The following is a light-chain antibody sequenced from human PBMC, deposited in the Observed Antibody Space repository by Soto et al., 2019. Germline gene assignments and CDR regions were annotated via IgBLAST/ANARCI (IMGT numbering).Light chain of an antibody. Sequence: IQLTQSPSSLSASIGDRVTITCRASQGISNYLAWYQQKPGKAPKLLIYGAVTLQSGVPSRFSGSGSGTDFTLTISSLQPDDLATYYCQQLNNFHPFTFGPGTTVDIK. V-gene: IGKV1-9*01. CDR3: QQLNNFHPFT. CDR2: GAV. J-gene: IGKJ3*01. CDR1: QGISNY.